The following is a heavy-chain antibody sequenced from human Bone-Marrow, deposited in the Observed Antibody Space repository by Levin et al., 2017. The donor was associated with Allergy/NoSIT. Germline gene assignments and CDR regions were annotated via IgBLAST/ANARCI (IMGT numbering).Heavy chain of an antibody. D-gene: IGHD2-15*01. CDR2: MYSGGST. V-gene: IGHV3-53*01. CDR3: VATLGGGG. Sequence: ETLSLTCAASGFTVSNNYMSWVRQAPGKGLECVSVMYSGGSTYSAASVKGRFTISRDSSSNTVYLQMNSLRAEDTAVYYCVATLGGGGWGQGTLVTVSS. J-gene: IGHJ4*02. CDR1: GFTVSNNY.